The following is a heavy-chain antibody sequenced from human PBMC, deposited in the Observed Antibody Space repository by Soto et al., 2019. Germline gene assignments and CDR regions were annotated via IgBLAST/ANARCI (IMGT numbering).Heavy chain of an antibody. J-gene: IGHJ6*02. Sequence: ASVKVSCKVSGYTLTEISMHWVRHAPGKGLEWMGGVDPEYGGTIYAQKFQGRVTMTEDTSTDTSYMELSSLRSEDTAVYYCATDKAGASYYYYGMEVWGQRTTVTVSS. CDR3: ATDKAGASYYYYGMEV. CDR2: VDPEYGGT. V-gene: IGHV1-24*01. CDR1: GYTLTEIS. D-gene: IGHD1-26*01.